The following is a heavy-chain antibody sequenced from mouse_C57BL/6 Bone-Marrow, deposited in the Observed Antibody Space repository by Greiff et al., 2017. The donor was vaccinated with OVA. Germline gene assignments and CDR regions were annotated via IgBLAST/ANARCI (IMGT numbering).Heavy chain of an antibody. CDR1: GFTFSSYA. CDR2: ISSGGYYI. D-gene: IGHD1-1*01. V-gene: IGHV5-9-1*02. J-gene: IGHJ2*01. Sequence: EVMLVESGEGLVKPGGSLKLSCAASGFTFSSYAMSWVRQTPEKRLEWVAYISSGGYYIYYADTVKGRFTISRDNARNTLYLQMSSLKSEDTAMYYCTSAYYYYYFDYWGQGTTLTVSS. CDR3: TSAYYYYYFDY.